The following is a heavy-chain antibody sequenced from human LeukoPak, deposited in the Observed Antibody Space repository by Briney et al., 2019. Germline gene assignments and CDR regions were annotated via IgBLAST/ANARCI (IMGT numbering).Heavy chain of an antibody. CDR3: ARGGYYDSSGYYRIDNRFDP. Sequence: SETLSLTCTVSGGSISSYYWSWIRQPPGKGLEWIGYIYYSGSTNYNPSLKSRVTISVDTSKNQFSLKLSSVTAADTAVYYCARGGYYDSSGYYRIDNRFDPWGQGTLVTVSS. D-gene: IGHD3-22*01. V-gene: IGHV4-59*01. CDR2: IYYSGST. J-gene: IGHJ5*02. CDR1: GGSISSYY.